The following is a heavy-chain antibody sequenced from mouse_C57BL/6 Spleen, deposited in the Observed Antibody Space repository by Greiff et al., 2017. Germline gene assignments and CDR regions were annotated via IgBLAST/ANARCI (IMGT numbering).Heavy chain of an antibody. CDR2: IDPETGGT. D-gene: IGHD1-1*01. J-gene: IGHJ1*03. Sequence: VQLQQSGAELVRPGASVTLSCKASGYTFTDYEMHWVKQTPVHSLEWIGAIDPETGGTAYNQKFKGKAILTADKSSSTAYMELRSLTSEDSAVYYCTSTVVATRWYFDVWGTGTTGTVSS. CDR1: GYTFTDYE. V-gene: IGHV1-15*01. CDR3: TSTVVATRWYFDV.